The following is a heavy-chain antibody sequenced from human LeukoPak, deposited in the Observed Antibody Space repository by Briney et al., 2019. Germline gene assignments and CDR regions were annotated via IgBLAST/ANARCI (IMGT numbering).Heavy chain of an antibody. CDR3: ARSYSYGSNWFDP. J-gene: IGHJ5*02. Sequence: GSLRLSCAASGFTFSSHSMNWVRQAPGKGLEWVSYISSSSSAIYYADSVKGRFTISRDNAKNSLYLQMNSLREEDTAVYYCARSYSYGSNWFDPWGQGTLVTVSS. V-gene: IGHV3-48*02. D-gene: IGHD5-18*01. CDR1: GFTFSSHS. CDR2: ISSSSSAI.